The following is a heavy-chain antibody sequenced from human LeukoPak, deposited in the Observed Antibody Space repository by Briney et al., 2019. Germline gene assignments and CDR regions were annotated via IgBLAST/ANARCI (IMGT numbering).Heavy chain of an antibody. CDR2: IYTSGST. Sequence: SETLSFTCAVSGGSISSYYWSWIRQPPGKGLEWIGYIYTSGSTNYNPSLKCRVTISVDTSKNQFSLKLSSVTAADTAVYYCARHGSWAPNWFDPWGQGTLVTVSS. D-gene: IGHD6-13*01. CDR3: ARHGSWAPNWFDP. V-gene: IGHV4-4*09. CDR1: GGSISSYY. J-gene: IGHJ5*02.